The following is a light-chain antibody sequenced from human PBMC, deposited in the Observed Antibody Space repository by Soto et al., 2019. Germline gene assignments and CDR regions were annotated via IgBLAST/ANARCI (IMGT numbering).Light chain of an antibody. CDR2: GAS. CDR3: QQYGGSPLFT. V-gene: IGKV3-20*01. CDR1: QTVSSTY. J-gene: IGKJ3*01. Sequence: DIVLTQSPGTLSLSPGERATLSCRASQTVSSTYLAWYQQKPGQAPRLLIYGASTSATGIPDRFSGSGSGTDFTLTISRLDPEDFAVYYCQQYGGSPLFTFGPGTKVDVK.